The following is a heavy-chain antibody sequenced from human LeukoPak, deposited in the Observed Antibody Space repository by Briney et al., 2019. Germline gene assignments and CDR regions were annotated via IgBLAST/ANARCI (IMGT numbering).Heavy chain of an antibody. Sequence: SETLSLTCTVSGGSISSYYWSWIRQPPGKGLEWIGHIYTSGSANYNPSLKSRVTISVDTSKNQFSLKMNFVTAADTAVYFCARRRGGTYYFDYWGQGTLVTVSS. J-gene: IGHJ4*02. CDR1: GGSISSYY. D-gene: IGHD1-26*01. CDR2: IYTSGSA. V-gene: IGHV4-4*09. CDR3: ARRRGGTYYFDY.